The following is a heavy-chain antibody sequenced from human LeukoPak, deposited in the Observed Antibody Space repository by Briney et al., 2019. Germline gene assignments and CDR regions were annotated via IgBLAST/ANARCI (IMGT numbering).Heavy chain of an antibody. CDR3: ARGRSQASGDYVWGSYRPPPPSFDY. Sequence: PSETLSLTCAVYGGSFSGYYWSWIRQPPGKGLEWIGEINHSGSTNYNPSLKSRVTISVDTSKNQFSLKLSSVTAADTAVYYCARGRSQASGDYVWGSYRPPPPSFDYWGQGTLVTVSS. J-gene: IGHJ4*02. D-gene: IGHD3-16*02. V-gene: IGHV4-34*01. CDR2: INHSGST. CDR1: GGSFSGYY.